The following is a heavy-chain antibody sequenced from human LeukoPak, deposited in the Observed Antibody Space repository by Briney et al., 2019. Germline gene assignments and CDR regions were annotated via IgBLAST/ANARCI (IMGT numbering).Heavy chain of an antibody. Sequence: SVKVSCKAPGYTFTSYGISWVRQAPGQGLEWMGVIIPMFGTANYAQKFQGRVTITADKSTTTAYMELSSLRSVDTAMYYCARDRYYDFWSGSHYFDYWGQGTLVTVSS. CDR2: IIPMFGTA. V-gene: IGHV1-69*06. CDR3: ARDRYYDFWSGSHYFDY. D-gene: IGHD3-3*01. CDR1: GYTFTSYG. J-gene: IGHJ4*02.